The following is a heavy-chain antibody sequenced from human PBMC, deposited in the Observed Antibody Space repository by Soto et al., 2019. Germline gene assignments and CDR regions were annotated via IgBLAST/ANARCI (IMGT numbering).Heavy chain of an antibody. CDR1: GFTFDDYN. J-gene: IGHJ4*02. D-gene: IGHD3-22*01. CDR3: AKGYYDSSGYYYQFGYFDY. V-gene: IGHV3-43*01. Sequence: GGALRLSCAAPGFTFDDYNMHWGRQAPGKGLEWVSLISWDGGSTYYADSVKGRFTISRDNSKNSLYLQMNSLRTEDTALYYCAKGYYDSSGYYYQFGYFDYWGQGTLVTVSS. CDR2: ISWDGGST.